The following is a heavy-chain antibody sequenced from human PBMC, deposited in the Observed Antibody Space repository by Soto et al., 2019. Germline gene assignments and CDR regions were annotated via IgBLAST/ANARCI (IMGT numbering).Heavy chain of an antibody. Sequence: QVQLVQSGAEVKKPGSSVKVSCKASGGNFMTYTISWVRQAPGQGLEWMGGITLVFGTADYAQKFQGRVTITADESTSTAYMELSRLRSEDTAVYYCAREGGAPGAFDHWGQGTLVTVSS. V-gene: IGHV1-69*01. CDR1: GGNFMTYT. CDR2: ITLVFGTA. J-gene: IGHJ4*02. D-gene: IGHD7-27*01. CDR3: AREGGAPGAFDH.